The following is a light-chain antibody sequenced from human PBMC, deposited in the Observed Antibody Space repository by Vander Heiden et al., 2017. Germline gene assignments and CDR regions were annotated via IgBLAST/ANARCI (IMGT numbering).Light chain of an antibody. CDR3: QSYDTTNVL. Sequence: CMLTQPHPVSESPGKTVNISFNRSSGSHASNFVQRYKERPGSSPITVIFQDKERPSGVPDRFSGSIDSSSNSASLTISGLKTEDEADYYCQSYDTTNVLFGGGTKLTVL. CDR1: SGSHASNF. J-gene: IGLJ2*01. CDR2: QDK. V-gene: IGLV6-57*01.